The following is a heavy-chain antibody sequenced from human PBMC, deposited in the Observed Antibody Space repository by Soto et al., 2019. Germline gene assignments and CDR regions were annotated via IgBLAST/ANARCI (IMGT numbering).Heavy chain of an antibody. CDR3: AKVLKAVAGTYDY. J-gene: IGHJ4*02. D-gene: IGHD6-19*01. CDR1: GFTFSIYA. CDR2: ISGSGDYT. Sequence: EVQLLESGGGLVQPGGSLRLSCAASGFTFSIYAMSWVRQAPGKGLEWVSAISGSGDYTYYADSVKGRFAISRDNSKNTLYLQMNSLRAEDTAVYYCAKVLKAVAGTYDYWGQETLVTVSS. V-gene: IGHV3-23*01.